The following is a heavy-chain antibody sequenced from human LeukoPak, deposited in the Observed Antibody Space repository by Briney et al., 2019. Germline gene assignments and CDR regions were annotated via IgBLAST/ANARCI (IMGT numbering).Heavy chain of an antibody. Sequence: ASVKVSCKASGYTFTSYGISWVRQAPGQGLEWMGWISAYNGNTNYAQKLQGRVTMTTDTSTSTAYVELRSLRSDDTAVYYCARDILDYYFDYWGQGTLVTVSS. CDR1: GYTFTSYG. J-gene: IGHJ4*02. V-gene: IGHV1-18*01. D-gene: IGHD2-21*01. CDR3: ARDILDYYFDY. CDR2: ISAYNGNT.